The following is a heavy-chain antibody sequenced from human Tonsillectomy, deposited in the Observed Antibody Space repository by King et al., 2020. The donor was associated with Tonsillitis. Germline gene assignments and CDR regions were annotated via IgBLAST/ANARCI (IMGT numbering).Heavy chain of an antibody. CDR1: GFTFSSYG. CDR2: IWYDGSNK. D-gene: IGHD3-3*01. J-gene: IGHJ6*03. V-gene: IGHV3-33*08. Sequence: QLVQSGGGVVQPGRSLRLSCAASGFTFSSYGMHWVRQAPGKGLEWVAVIWYDGSNKYYADSVKGRFTISRDNSKNTLYLQMNSLRAEDTAVYYCARDIALWSGNYYYYYYMDVWGKGTTVTVSS. CDR3: ARDIALWSGNYYYYYYMDV.